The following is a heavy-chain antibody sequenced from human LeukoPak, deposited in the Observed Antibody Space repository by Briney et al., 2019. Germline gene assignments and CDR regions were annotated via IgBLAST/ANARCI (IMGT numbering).Heavy chain of an antibody. V-gene: IGHV4-34*01. Sequence: SETLSLTCAVYGGSFSGYYWSWIRQPPGKGLEWIGEINHSGSTNYNPSLKSRVTISVDTSKNQFSLKLSSVTAADTAVYYCARAESYGSGSYTPYYYYYGMDVWGQGTTVTVSS. CDR1: GGSFSGYY. CDR2: INHSGST. J-gene: IGHJ6*02. D-gene: IGHD3-10*01. CDR3: ARAESYGSGSYTPYYYYYGMDV.